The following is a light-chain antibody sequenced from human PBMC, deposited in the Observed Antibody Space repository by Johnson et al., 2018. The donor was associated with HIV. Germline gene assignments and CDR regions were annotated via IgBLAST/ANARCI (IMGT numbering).Light chain of an antibody. CDR2: DNN. CDR1: NSNIGNNY. V-gene: IGLV1-51*01. J-gene: IGLJ1*01. Sequence: QSVLTQPPSVSAAPGQKVTISCSGSNSNIGNNYISWYQQLPGTAPKLLIYDNNKRPSGIPDRFSGSKSGTSATLGITGLQTGDEADYYCGTWDSSLSAPVFGTGTKVTVL. CDR3: GTWDSSLSAPV.